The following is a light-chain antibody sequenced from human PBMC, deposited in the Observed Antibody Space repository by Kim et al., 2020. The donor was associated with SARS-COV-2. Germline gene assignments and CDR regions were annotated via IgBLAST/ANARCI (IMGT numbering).Light chain of an antibody. V-gene: IGKV1-12*01. CDR3: QQANSFPYS. Sequence: SASVGDRVTSPSRARQVISSWLDWYQQKPGKAPKLLIYSASSLQSGVPSRFSGSGSGTDFTLTISSLQPEDFATDYCQQANSFPYSFGQGPKLEI. CDR2: SAS. CDR1: QVISSW. J-gene: IGKJ2*03.